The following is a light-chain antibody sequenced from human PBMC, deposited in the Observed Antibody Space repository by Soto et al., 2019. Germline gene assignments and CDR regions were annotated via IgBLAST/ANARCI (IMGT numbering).Light chain of an antibody. CDR2: GAS. J-gene: IGKJ1*01. CDR3: QHYGRAPWT. Sequence: EIVLTQSPGTLSLSPGERGTLSCRASQSVGGNYLAWFQQKPGQTPRVLFYGASSRATGISDRFSARGSGTDFTLTISRLEPEDFAVYYCQHYGRAPWTFGQGTKVDI. CDR1: QSVGGNY. V-gene: IGKV3-20*01.